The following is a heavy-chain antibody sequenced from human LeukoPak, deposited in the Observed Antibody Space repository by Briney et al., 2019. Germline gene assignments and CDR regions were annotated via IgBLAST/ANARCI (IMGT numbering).Heavy chain of an antibody. CDR3: VRQGTVGEFDY. J-gene: IGHJ4*02. CDR2: IISDGSMT. V-gene: IGHV3-74*01. D-gene: IGHD1-26*01. Sequence: PGGSLRLSCAASGFTLSNHWMHWVRQAPGKGLVWVSRIISDGSMTNYADSVKGRFTISRDNDKNTLYMQMKSLRADDTAVYYCVRQGTVGEFDYWGQGTLVTVSS. CDR1: GFTLSNHW.